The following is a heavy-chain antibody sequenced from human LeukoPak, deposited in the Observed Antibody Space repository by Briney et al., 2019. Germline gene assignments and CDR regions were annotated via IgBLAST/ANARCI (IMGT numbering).Heavy chain of an antibody. J-gene: IGHJ4*02. Sequence: SETLSLTCTVSGGSISSGGYYWSWIRQHPGKGLEWIGYIYYSGSTYYNPSLKSRVTISVDTSKNQFSLKLSSVTAADTAVYYCAAYGSGSYYNGGYFDYWGQGTLVTVSS. V-gene: IGHV4-61*08. CDR2: IYYSGST. D-gene: IGHD3-10*01. CDR1: GGSISSGGYY. CDR3: AAYGSGSYYNGGYFDY.